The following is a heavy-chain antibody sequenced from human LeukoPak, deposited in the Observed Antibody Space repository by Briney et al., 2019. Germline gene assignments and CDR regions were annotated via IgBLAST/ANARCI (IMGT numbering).Heavy chain of an antibody. CDR2: INPTSGGT. D-gene: IGHD4-17*01. V-gene: IGHV1-2*02. CDR1: GFTFSTHG. Sequence: GSLRLSCPASGFTFSTHGMHWVRQAPGKGLEWVGWINPTSGGTKYAQKLQGRVTMTRDTSISTAYMELNTLRSDDTAMYYCARAAGDYGDYDYFYYMDVWGKGTTVTISS. CDR3: ARAAGDYGDYDYFYYMDV. J-gene: IGHJ6*03.